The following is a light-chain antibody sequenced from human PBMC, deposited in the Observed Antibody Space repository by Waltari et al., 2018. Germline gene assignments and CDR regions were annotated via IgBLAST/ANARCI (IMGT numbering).Light chain of an antibody. Sequence: QSVLTQPPSVSGAPGQRVTISCTGSSSNIGAVFLVHWYQQLPGTVPKLLIFDNNNRPSCVPARFSGSRSGTSASLAITGLQAEDEADYYCQSFDTSLTAWVFGGGTKLTVL. CDR3: QSFDTSLTAWV. CDR2: DNN. J-gene: IGLJ3*02. CDR1: SSNIGAVFL. V-gene: IGLV1-40*01.